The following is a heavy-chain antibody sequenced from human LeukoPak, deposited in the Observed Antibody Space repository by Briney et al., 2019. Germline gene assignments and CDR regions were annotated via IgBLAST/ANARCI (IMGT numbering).Heavy chain of an antibody. D-gene: IGHD3-22*01. Sequence: PSETLSLTCTVSGGSISSYYWSWIRQPPGKGLEWIGYIYYSGSTNYNPSLKSRVTISVDTSKNQLSLKLSSVTAADTAVYYCARGLGAGTYYYDSSGYFYYFDYWGQGTLVTVSS. V-gene: IGHV4-59*01. CDR1: GGSISSYY. CDR3: ARGLGAGTYYYDSSGYFYYFDY. J-gene: IGHJ4*02. CDR2: IYYSGST.